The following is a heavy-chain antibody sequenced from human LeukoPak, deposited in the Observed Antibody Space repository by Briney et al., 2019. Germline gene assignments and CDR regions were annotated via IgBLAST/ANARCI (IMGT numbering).Heavy chain of an antibody. CDR2: IYYSGST. Sequence: SETLSLTCTVSGGSISSYYWSWIRQPPGKGLEGIGYIYYSGSTNYNPSLKSRVTISVDTSKNQFTLKLSSVTAADTAVYYCARGGFGGRTDWFDPWGQGTLVTVSP. J-gene: IGHJ5*02. V-gene: IGHV4-59*01. CDR1: GGSISSYY. CDR3: ARGGFGGRTDWFDP. D-gene: IGHD3-10*01.